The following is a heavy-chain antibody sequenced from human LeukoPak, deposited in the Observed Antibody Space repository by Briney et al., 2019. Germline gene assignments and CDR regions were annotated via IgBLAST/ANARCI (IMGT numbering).Heavy chain of an antibody. V-gene: IGHV4-34*01. CDR1: GFTFSSYW. D-gene: IGHD3-22*01. CDR2: INHSGST. Sequence: GSLRLSCAASGFTFSSYWMSWVRQAPGKGLEWIGEINHSGSTNYNPSLKSRVTISVDTSKNQFSLELSSVTAADTAVYYCARIDYDSSGYYSHYFDYWGQGTLVTVSS. CDR3: ARIDYDSSGYYSHYFDY. J-gene: IGHJ4*02.